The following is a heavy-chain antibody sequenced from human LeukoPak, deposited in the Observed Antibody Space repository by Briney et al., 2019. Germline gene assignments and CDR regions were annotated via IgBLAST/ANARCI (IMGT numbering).Heavy chain of an antibody. J-gene: IGHJ2*01. V-gene: IGHV4-61*09. D-gene: IGHD1-26*01. CDR2: IYTSGTT. CDR3: ARPYSATYSYFDL. CDR1: GGSVSTDNYY. Sequence: SETLSLTCTVSGGSVSTDNYYWSWIRQPAGKGLEWIGHIYTSGTTNYNPSLKSRVTMLVDTSKNQFSLKLNSVTAADTAVYYCARPYSATYSYFDLWGRGTLVTVSS.